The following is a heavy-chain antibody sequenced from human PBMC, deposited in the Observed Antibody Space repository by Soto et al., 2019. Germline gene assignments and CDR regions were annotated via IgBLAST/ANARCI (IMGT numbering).Heavy chain of an antibody. CDR1: GGSISSGGYY. D-gene: IGHD3-9*01. V-gene: IGHV4-30-2*01. CDR3: ARGPPIFY. CDR2: IYHSVST. J-gene: IGHJ4*02. Sequence: SETLSLTCTVSGGSISSGGYYWSWIRQPPGKGLEWIGYIYHSVSTYYNPSLKSRVTISVDRSKNQFSLKLSSVTAADTAVYYCARGPPIFYWGQGTLVTVSS.